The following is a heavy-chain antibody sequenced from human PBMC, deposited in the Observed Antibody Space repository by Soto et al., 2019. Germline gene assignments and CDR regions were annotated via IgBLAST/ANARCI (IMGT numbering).Heavy chain of an antibody. CDR2: IHPGESDT. V-gene: IGHV5-51*01. Sequence: GESLKISCKSYGYSFTTYWIAWVRQMPGKGLEWMGSIHPGESDTRYSPPFQGQVTISADKSINTAYLHWSGLKASDTAIYYCARRNHYYGLDVWGQGTTVTVSS. CDR3: ARRNHYYGLDV. CDR1: GYSFTTYW. J-gene: IGHJ6*02.